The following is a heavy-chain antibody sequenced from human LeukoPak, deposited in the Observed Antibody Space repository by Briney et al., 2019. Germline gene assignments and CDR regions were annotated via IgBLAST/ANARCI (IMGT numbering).Heavy chain of an antibody. Sequence: PSETLSLTCAVSGGSISSSNWRSWVRQPPGKGLEWIGEIYHSGSTNYNPSLKSRVTISVDKSKNQFPLKLSSVTAADTAVYYCARDRGYSSGWYEHDYWGQGTLVTVSS. CDR2: IYHSGST. D-gene: IGHD6-19*01. V-gene: IGHV4-4*02. CDR1: GGSISSSNW. CDR3: ARDRGYSSGWYEHDY. J-gene: IGHJ4*02.